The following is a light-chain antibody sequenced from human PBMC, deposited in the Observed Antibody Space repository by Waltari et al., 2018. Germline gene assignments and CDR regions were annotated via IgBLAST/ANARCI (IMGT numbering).Light chain of an antibody. V-gene: IGLV2-14*03. CDR2: DVS. CDR1: SSDVGGYHY. CDR3: SSYTSSSTPYV. Sequence: QSALTQPASVSGSPGQPLTISCTGPSSDVGGYHYFSLYQQHPVKAPKLMIYDVSNRPSGVSNRFSGSKSGNTASLTISGLQAEDEADYYCSSYTSSSTPYVFGTGTKFTVL. J-gene: IGLJ1*01.